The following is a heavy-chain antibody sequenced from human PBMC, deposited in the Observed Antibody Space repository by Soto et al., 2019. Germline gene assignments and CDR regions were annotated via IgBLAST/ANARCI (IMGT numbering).Heavy chain of an antibody. CDR1: GDSITSTDYY. V-gene: IGHV4-39*01. CDR2: IYYSGST. D-gene: IGHD3-3*01. J-gene: IGHJ5*02. CDR3: ARHWRTGYSTVFGVVMGWFDP. Sequence: SETLSLTCTATGDSITSTDYYWGWIRQPPGKGLEWVASIYYSGSTYHNPSLKSRVTISVDTSKNQFSLKVTSVTAADTAVYYCARHWRTGYSTVFGVVMGWFDPWGQGXLVTVSS.